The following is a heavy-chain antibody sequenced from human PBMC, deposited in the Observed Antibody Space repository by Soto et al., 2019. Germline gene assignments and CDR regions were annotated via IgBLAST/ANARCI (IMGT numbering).Heavy chain of an antibody. D-gene: IGHD3-22*01. V-gene: IGHV1-18*04. CDR1: GYTFTSYG. CDR2: ISAYNGNT. J-gene: IGHJ4*02. CDR3: ARGYDYYDSSGYYWATYYFDY. Sequence: GASVMVSCKASGYTFTSYGISWVRQAPGQGLEWMGWISAYNGNTNYAQKLQGRVTMTTDTSTSTAYMELRSLRSDDTAVYYCARGYDYYDSSGYYWATYYFDYWGQGTLVTVSS.